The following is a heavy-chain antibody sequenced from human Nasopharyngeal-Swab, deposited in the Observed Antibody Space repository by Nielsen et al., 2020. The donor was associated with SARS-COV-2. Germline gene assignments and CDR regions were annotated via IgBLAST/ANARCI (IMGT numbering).Heavy chain of an antibody. V-gene: IGHV4-59*01. CDR1: GGSITSYY. CDR2: IYHSGST. D-gene: IGHD3-10*01. Sequence: SETLSLTCTASGGSITSYYWSWIRQPPGKGLEWIGKIYHSGSTKYNPSLKSRVTITVDTSTNHFSLQLSSVTTADTAVYYCARDFEGFGVSRCLAYWGQGTLVTVSS. J-gene: IGHJ4*02. CDR3: ARDFEGFGVSRCLAY.